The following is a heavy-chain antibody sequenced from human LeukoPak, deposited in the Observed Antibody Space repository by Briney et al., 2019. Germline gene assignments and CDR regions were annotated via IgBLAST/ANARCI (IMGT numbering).Heavy chain of an antibody. CDR3: ARGVAASGTPNWFDP. Sequence: PSETLSLTCTVSGGSISSYYWSCIRQPPGKGLEWIGYIYYSGSTNYNPSLKSRVTISVETSKNQFSLNLSSVTAADTAMYYCARGVAASGTPNWFDPWGQGTLVTVSS. CDR2: IYYSGST. V-gene: IGHV4-59*01. CDR1: GGSISSYY. D-gene: IGHD6-13*01. J-gene: IGHJ5*02.